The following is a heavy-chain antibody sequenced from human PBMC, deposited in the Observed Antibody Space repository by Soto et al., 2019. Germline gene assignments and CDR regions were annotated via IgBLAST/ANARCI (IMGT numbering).Heavy chain of an antibody. D-gene: IGHD1-26*01. CDR1: GYSISSGYY. CDR2: IYHSGST. V-gene: IGHV4-38-2*01. Sequence: PSETLSLTCAVSGYSISSGYYWGWIRQPPGKGLEWIGSIYHSGSTYYNPSLKSRVTISVDTSKNQFTLKLSSVTAADTAVYYCARVRALASGSYLYYFDYWGQGTLVTVS. CDR3: ARVRALASGSYLYYFDY. J-gene: IGHJ4*02.